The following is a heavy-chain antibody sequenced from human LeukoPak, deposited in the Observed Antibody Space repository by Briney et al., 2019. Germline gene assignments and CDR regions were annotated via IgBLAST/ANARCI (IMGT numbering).Heavy chain of an antibody. V-gene: IGHV4-61*02. D-gene: IGHD3-10*01. CDR3: ARADRGVIYYYGMDV. Sequence: SETLSLTCTVSGGSVSSGSYYWSWIRQPAGKGLEWIGRIYTSGSTNYNPSLKSRVTISVDTSKNQFSLKLSSVTAADTAVYYCARADRGVIYYYGMDVWGQGTTVTVSS. J-gene: IGHJ6*02. CDR1: GGSVSSGSYY. CDR2: IYTSGST.